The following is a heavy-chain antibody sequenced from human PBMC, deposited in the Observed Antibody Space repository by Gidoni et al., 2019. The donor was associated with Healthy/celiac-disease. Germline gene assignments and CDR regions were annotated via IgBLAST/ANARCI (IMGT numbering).Heavy chain of an antibody. Sequence: QVQLPPWGAGLLTPSETLSLTFAVYGGSFSGYYWSWSRQPPGKGLEWIGEIKHSGSTNYNTSRKSRVTISVDTSKNQFAMKLSAVTAEDTAVYYCARGYVFEYWGQGTLVTVSS. CDR2: IKHSGST. J-gene: IGHJ4*02. D-gene: IGHD3-10*02. CDR3: ARGYVFEY. CDR1: GGSFSGYY. V-gene: IGHV4-34*01.